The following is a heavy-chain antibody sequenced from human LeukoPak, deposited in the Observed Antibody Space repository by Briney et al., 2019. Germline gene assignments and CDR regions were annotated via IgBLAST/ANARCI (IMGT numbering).Heavy chain of an antibody. V-gene: IGHV3-30-3*01. CDR2: ISYDGSNK. J-gene: IGHJ6*02. CDR3: ARDRCSSTSCYPAYYYYDGMDV. Sequence: GRSLRLSCAASGFTFSSYAMHWVRQAPGKGLEWVAVISYDGSNKYYADSVKGRFTISRDNSKNTLYLQMNSLRAEDTAVYYCARDRCSSTSCYPAYYYYDGMDVWGQGTTVTVSS. D-gene: IGHD2-2*01. CDR1: GFTFSSYA.